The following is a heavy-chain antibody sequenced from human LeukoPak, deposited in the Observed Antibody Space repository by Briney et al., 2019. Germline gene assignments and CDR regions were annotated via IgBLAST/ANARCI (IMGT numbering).Heavy chain of an antibody. CDR1: GYTFTNYD. CDR2: ISTYIGNT. D-gene: IGHD3-16*01. CDR3: ARHMSTSDAFNI. Sequence: ASVKVSCKASGYTFTNYDISWVRQAPGQGLEWMGWISTYIGNTNYAQNFQGRVTMTTDTSTGTAYMELRSLRSDDTAIYYCARHMSTSDAFNIWGQGTVVTVSS. V-gene: IGHV1-18*01. J-gene: IGHJ3*02.